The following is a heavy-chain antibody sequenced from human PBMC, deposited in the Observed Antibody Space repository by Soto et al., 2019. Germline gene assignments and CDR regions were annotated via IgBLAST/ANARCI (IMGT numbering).Heavy chain of an antibody. V-gene: IGHV3-15*01. CDR1: GFTFSNAW. D-gene: IGHD2-2*01. CDR3: TTGRQLQPYYGMDV. J-gene: IGHJ6*02. Sequence: GGSLRLSCAASGFTFSNAWMSWVRQAPGKGLEWVGHIKSKTDGGTTDYAAPVKGRFTISRDDSKNTLYLQMNSLKTEDTAVYYCTTGRQLQPYYGMDVWGQGTTVTVSS. CDR2: IKSKTDGGTT.